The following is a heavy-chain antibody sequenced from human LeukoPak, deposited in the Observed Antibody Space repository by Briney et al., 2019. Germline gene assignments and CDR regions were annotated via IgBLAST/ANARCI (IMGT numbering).Heavy chain of an antibody. Sequence: PSETLSLTCTASGGSISSSSYYWGWIRQPPGKGLEWIGSIYYSGSTYYNPSLKSRVTISVDTSKNQFSLKLSSVTAADTAVYYCARGDPGTGPYGSGRGFDYWGQGTLVTVSS. CDR2: IYYSGST. D-gene: IGHD3-10*01. V-gene: IGHV4-39*07. CDR1: GGSISSSSYY. J-gene: IGHJ4*02. CDR3: ARGDPGTGPYGSGRGFDY.